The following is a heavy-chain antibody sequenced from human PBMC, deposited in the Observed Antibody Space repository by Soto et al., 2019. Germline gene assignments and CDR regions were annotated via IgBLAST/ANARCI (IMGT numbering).Heavy chain of an antibody. V-gene: IGHV1-69*13. CDR1: GGTFSSYA. J-gene: IGHJ5*02. CDR3: ARDLTVTNWFDP. D-gene: IGHD4-17*01. CDR2: IIPIFGTA. Sequence: GASVKVSCKASGGTFSSYAISWVRQAPGQGLEWMGGIIPIFGTANYAQKFQGRVTITADESTSTAYMELSSLRSEDTAVYYCARDLTVTNWFDPWGQGTLVTVSS.